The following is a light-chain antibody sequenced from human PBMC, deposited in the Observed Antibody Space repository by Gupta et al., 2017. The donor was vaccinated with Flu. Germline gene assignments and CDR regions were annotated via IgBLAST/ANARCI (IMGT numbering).Light chain of an antibody. CDR3: QQRSNWPVT. Sequence: GERATLSSRASQSVSSYLACYQQTPGKAPRLLIYAASNRATGTPARFSGRGSGTDFTLTISSLEPEDFAVYYCQQRSNWPVTFGQGTRLEIK. CDR2: AAS. J-gene: IGKJ5*01. V-gene: IGKV3-11*01. CDR1: QSVSSY.